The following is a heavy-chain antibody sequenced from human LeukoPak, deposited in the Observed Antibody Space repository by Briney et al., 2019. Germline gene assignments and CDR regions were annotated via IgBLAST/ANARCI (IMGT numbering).Heavy chain of an antibody. J-gene: IGHJ6*02. Sequence: PSETLSLTCAVYGGSFSGYYWSWIRQPPGKGLEWIGEINHSGSTNYNPSLKSRVTISVDTSKNQFSLKLSSVTAADTAVYYCARGGVAKTKYGMDVWGQGTTVTVS. CDR1: GGSFSGYY. D-gene: IGHD5-12*01. CDR2: INHSGST. CDR3: ARGGVAKTKYGMDV. V-gene: IGHV4-34*01.